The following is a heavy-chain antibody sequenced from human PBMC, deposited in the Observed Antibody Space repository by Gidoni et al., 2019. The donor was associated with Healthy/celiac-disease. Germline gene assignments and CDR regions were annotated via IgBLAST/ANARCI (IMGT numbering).Heavy chain of an antibody. CDR3: ARDAGLRDCSSTSCAYGY. CDR2: INPSGGST. D-gene: IGHD2-2*01. Sequence: QVQLVQSGAEVKKPGASVKVSCKASGYTFTSSSMHWVRQAPGQGLQWMGIINPSGGSTSYAQKFQGRVTMTRDTSTSTVYMELSSLRSEDTAVYYCARDAGLRDCSSTSCAYGYWGQGTLVTVSS. CDR1: GYTFTSSS. V-gene: IGHV1-46*01. J-gene: IGHJ4*02.